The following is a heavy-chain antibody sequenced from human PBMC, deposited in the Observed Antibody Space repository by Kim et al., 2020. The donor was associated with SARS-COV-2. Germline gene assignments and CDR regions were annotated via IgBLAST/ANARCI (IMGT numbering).Heavy chain of an antibody. J-gene: IGHJ6*03. V-gene: IGHV3-33*01. CDR3: ASFPGSSGYYSMNYYYYMDV. CDR2: IWYDGSNK. CDR1: GFTFSTYG. D-gene: IGHD3-22*01. Sequence: GGSLRLSCAASGFTFSTYGMHWVRQAPGKGLEWVAVIWYDGSNKYYADSVKGRFTISRDNSKNTLYLQMNSLRAEDTAVYYCASFPGSSGYYSMNYYYYMDVWGKGTTVTVSS.